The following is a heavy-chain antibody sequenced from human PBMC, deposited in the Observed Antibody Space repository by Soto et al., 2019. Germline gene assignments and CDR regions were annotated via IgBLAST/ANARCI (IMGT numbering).Heavy chain of an antibody. V-gene: IGHV1-69*13. Sequence: SSVKVSCKASGGTFSSYAISWVRQAPGQGLEWMGGIIPIFGTANYAQKFQGRVTITADESTSTAYMELSSLRSEDTAVYYCARVPRIAVAGTRDYYYYGMAVWGQRTTVTVYS. CDR3: ARVPRIAVAGTRDYYYYGMAV. D-gene: IGHD6-19*01. J-gene: IGHJ6*02. CDR2: IIPIFGTA. CDR1: GGTFSSYA.